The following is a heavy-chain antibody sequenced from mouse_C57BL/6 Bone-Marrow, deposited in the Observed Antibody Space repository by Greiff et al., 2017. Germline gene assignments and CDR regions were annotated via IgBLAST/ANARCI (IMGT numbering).Heavy chain of an antibody. V-gene: IGHV5-9-1*02. CDR2: ISSGGDYI. CDR1: GFTFSSYA. CDR3: TKYGNYDAMDY. Sequence: EVPLVESGEGLVKPGGSLKLSCAASGFTFSSYAMSWVRQTPEKRLEWVAYISSGGDYIYYADTVKGRFTISRDNARNTLYLQMSSLKSEDTAMYYCTKYGNYDAMDYWGQGTSVTVSS. J-gene: IGHJ4*01. D-gene: IGHD2-1*01.